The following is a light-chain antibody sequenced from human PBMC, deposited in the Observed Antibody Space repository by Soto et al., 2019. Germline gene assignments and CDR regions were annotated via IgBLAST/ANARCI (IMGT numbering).Light chain of an antibody. Sequence: QSVLTQPPSASGTPGQRVTISCSGTSSNIGRNYVYWYQQLPGTATKLGIHRNNQRPSGVPDRYSGSKSGTSASLAISGLRSEDEADYYCAVWDASLSAWVFGGGTKLTVL. CDR1: SSNIGRNY. J-gene: IGLJ3*02. CDR3: AVWDASLSAWV. CDR2: RNN. V-gene: IGLV1-47*01.